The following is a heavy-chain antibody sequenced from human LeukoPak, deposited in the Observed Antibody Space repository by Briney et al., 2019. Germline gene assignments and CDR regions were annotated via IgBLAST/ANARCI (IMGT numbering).Heavy chain of an antibody. D-gene: IGHD5-18*01. Sequence: PGGSLRLSCRGSGFTFGDHAMSWVRQAPGKGLEWVGFIRSKAYRVTTEYAASVKGRFTISRDDSARIAYLQMNSLKTEDTAVYYCARGPIQLWIHNAMDVWGQGTTVTVSS. CDR3: ARGPIQLWIHNAMDV. J-gene: IGHJ6*02. CDR1: GFTFGDHA. V-gene: IGHV3-49*04. CDR2: IRSKAYRVTT.